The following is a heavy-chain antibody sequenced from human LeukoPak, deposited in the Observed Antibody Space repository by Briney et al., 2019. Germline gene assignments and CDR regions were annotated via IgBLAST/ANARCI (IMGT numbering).Heavy chain of an antibody. V-gene: IGHV3-7*01. Sequence: GGSLRLSCATSGFGFSNYWMSGVRQAPGKGLEWVANMNEDGSEKNYVDSVKGRFTISRDNAQDSLYLQMNSLRAEDTAVYYCARDRGYSNFDYWGQGTLLTVSS. J-gene: IGHJ4*02. CDR1: GFGFSNYW. CDR3: ARDRGYSNFDY. CDR2: MNEDGSEK. D-gene: IGHD4-11*01.